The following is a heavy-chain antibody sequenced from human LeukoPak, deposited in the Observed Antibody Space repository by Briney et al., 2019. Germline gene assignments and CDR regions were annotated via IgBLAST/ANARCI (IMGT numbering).Heavy chain of an antibody. CDR2: INPNSGGT. V-gene: IGHV1-2*02. CDR3: ARELALWFGELPHKYFDY. J-gene: IGHJ4*02. Sequence: ASVKVSCKASGYTFTGYYMHWVRQAPGQGLEWMGWINPNSGGTNYAQKFQGRVTMTRDTSISTAYMELSRLRSDDTAVYYCARELALWFGELPHKYFDYWGQGTLVTVSS. CDR1: GYTFTGYY. D-gene: IGHD3-10*01.